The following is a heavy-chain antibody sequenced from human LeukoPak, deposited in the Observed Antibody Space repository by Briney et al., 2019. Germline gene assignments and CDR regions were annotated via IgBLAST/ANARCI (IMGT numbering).Heavy chain of an antibody. CDR1: GGSFSGYY. J-gene: IGHJ4*02. CDR2: INHSGST. V-gene: IGHV4-34*01. Sequence: KSSETLSLTCAVYGGSFSGYYWSWIRQPPGKGLEWIGEINHSGSTNYNPSLKSRVTISVDTPKNQFSLKLSSVTAADTAVYYCATILAAAGTEVLDFWGQGTLVTVSS. D-gene: IGHD6-13*01. CDR3: ATILAAAGTEVLDF.